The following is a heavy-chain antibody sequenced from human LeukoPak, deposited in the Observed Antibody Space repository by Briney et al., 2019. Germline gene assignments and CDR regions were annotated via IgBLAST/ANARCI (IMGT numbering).Heavy chain of an antibody. Sequence: GGSLRLSCAASGFTVSSNYMSWVRQAPGRGLEWVSAISATAVNIYYADSVKGRFTISRDSSKTTLYLQTNSLRAEDAAIYYCAKDRYYDFWSGYYPGDYWGQGTLVTVSS. CDR1: GFTVSSNY. D-gene: IGHD3-3*01. V-gene: IGHV3-23*01. J-gene: IGHJ4*02. CDR3: AKDRYYDFWSGYYPGDY. CDR2: ISATAVNI.